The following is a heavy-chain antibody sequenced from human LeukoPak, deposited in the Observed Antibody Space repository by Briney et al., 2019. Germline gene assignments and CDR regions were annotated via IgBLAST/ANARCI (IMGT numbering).Heavy chain of an antibody. J-gene: IGHJ4*02. Sequence: ASVKVSCKASGYTFTSYGISWVRQAPGQGLEWMGWISAYNGNTNYAQKLQGRVTMTTDTSTSTAYMELRSLRSDVTAVYYCARDRAVAVAGTFDYWGQGTLVTVSS. CDR3: ARDRAVAVAGTFDY. CDR1: GYTFTSYG. D-gene: IGHD6-19*01. CDR2: ISAYNGNT. V-gene: IGHV1-18*01.